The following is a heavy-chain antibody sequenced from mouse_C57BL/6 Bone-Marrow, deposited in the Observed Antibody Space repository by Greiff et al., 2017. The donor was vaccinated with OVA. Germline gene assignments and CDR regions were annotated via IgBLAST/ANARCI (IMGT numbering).Heavy chain of an antibody. CDR2: LHPNSGST. J-gene: IGHJ2*01. Sequence: QVQLQQPGAELVKPGASVKLSCKASGYTFTSYWMRWVQPRPGQGLAWIGMLHPNSGSTTYNEQFKSQATLTVDKYSSTAYMQHSSLTSEDAAVDYCARGSAYYSNYDFDYWGQGTTLTGSS. D-gene: IGHD2-5*01. CDR1: GYTFTSYW. CDR3: ARGSAYYSNYDFDY. V-gene: IGHV1-64*01.